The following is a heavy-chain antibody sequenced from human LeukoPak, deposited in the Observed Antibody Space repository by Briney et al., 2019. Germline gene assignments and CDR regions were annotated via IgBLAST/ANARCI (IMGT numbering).Heavy chain of an antibody. D-gene: IGHD3-9*01. J-gene: IGHJ4*02. CDR2: IYYSGST. CDR1: GGSISSYY. V-gene: IGHV4-59*01. Sequence: PSETLSLTCTVSGGSISSYYWSWIRQPPGKGLEWIGYIYYSGSTNYNPSLKSRVTISVDTSKNQFSLKLSSVTAADTAVYYCAREMSAAYYDILTGEFDYWGQGTLVTVSS. CDR3: AREMSAAYYDILTGEFDY.